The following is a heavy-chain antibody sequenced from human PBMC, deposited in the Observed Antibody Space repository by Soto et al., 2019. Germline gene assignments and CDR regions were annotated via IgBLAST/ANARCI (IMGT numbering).Heavy chain of an antibody. D-gene: IGHD5-12*01. J-gene: IGHJ6*02. CDR3: ARHSSGYDYYYYYYGMDV. Sequence: PSETLSLTCTVSGGSISSYYWSWIRQPPGKGLEWIGYIYYSGSTNYNPSLKSRVTISVDTSKNQFSLKLSSVTAADTAVYYCARHSSGYDYYYYYYGMDVWGQGTTVTVSS. V-gene: IGHV4-59*08. CDR2: IYYSGST. CDR1: GGSISSYY.